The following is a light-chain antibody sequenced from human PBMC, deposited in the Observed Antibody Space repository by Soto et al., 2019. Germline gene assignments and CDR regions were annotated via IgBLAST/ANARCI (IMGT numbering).Light chain of an antibody. V-gene: IGLV2-8*01. J-gene: IGLJ2*01. CDR1: SSDVGAYNY. Sequence: QSALTQPPSASGSPGQSVTISCTGTSSDVGAYNYVSWYQQYPGKAPKLMIYEVSKRPSGVPDRFSGSKSGNTASLTVSGLHADDEADYYCSSYAGSNNFVVFGGGTKLTV. CDR3: SSYAGSNNFVV. CDR2: EVS.